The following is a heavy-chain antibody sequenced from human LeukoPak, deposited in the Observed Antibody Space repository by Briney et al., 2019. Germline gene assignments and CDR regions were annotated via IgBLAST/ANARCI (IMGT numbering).Heavy chain of an antibody. CDR3: ARGGGVAGTPYNPYDY. CDR2: IYYSGST. CDR1: GGSISSGGYY. D-gene: IGHD6-19*01. J-gene: IGHJ4*02. V-gene: IGHV4-31*11. Sequence: SETLSLTCAVSGGSISSGGYYWSWIRQHPGKGLEWIGYIYYSGSTYYNPSLKSRVTISVDTSKNQFSLKLSSVTAADTAVYYCARGGGVAGTPYNPYDYWGQGTLVTVSS.